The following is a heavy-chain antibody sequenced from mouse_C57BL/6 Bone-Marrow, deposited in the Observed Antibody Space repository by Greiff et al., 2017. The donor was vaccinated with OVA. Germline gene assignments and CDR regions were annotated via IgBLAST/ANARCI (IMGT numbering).Heavy chain of an antibody. V-gene: IGHV1-4*01. CDR1: GYTFTSYT. CDR3: ARRAMDY. Sequence: VQGVESGAELARPGASVKMFCKASGYTFTSYTMHWVKQRPGQGLEWIGYIYPSSGYTKYNQKFKDKATLTADKSSSTAYMQLSSLTSEDSAVYYCARRAMDYWGRGTSVTVSS. J-gene: IGHJ4*01. CDR2: IYPSSGYT.